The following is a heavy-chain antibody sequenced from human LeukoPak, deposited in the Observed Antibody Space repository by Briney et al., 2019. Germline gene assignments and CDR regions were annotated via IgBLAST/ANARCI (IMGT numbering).Heavy chain of an antibody. D-gene: IGHD6-13*01. CDR3: ANAPPSSYSYYYGMDV. Sequence: GGALRLCCAASGFTFSSDARSWVRQAPGKGLECVSAISGSGGSTDYADSVKGRFTISRDISKNKLYLQMNSLRAEDTAVYYCANAPPSSYSYYYGMDVWGQGTPVTVSS. V-gene: IGHV3-23*01. J-gene: IGHJ6*02. CDR1: GFTFSSDA. CDR2: ISGSGGST.